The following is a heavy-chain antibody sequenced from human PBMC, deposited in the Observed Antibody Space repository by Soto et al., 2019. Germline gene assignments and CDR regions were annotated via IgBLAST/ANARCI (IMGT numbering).Heavy chain of an antibody. J-gene: IGHJ6*02. CDR1: GLSLSTTGVG. CDR2: IYWDDDK. D-gene: IGHD2-21*02. V-gene: IGHV2-5*02. Sequence: QITLKESGPTLVEPTQTLTLTCTFSGLSLSTTGVGVGWIRQPPGKALEWLALIYWDDDKRYSPSLKSRLTIIKDPSKNQVVLTMTNMDPVDTATYYCVQSRCGGDCLQSYSSHSYYGLDVWGQGTTVTVSS. CDR3: VQSRCGGDCLQSYSSHSYYGLDV.